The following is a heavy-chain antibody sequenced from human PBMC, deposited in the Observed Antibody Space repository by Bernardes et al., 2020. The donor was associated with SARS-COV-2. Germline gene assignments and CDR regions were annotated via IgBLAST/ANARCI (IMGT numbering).Heavy chain of an antibody. D-gene: IGHD5-12*01. J-gene: IGHJ4*02. V-gene: IGHV4-59*01. CDR1: GGSISSYY. CDR3: AREVRDGYNFNAFFDY. CDR2: IYYSGST. Sequence: SETLSLTCTVSGGSISSYYWRWIRQPPGKGLEWIGYIYYSGSTNYNPSLKSRVTISVDTSKNQFSLKLSSVTAADTAVYYCAREVRDGYNFNAFFDYWGQGTLVTVSS.